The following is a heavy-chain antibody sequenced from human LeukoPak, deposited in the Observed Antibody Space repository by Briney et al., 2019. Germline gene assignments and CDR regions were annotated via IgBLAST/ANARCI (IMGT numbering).Heavy chain of an antibody. Sequence: GGSLRLSCAASGFTFDDYGMSWVRQAPAKGLEWVSGINLKGGSTAYADSVKGRFTISRDNAKNSLYLQMKRLRAEAKAFYYSVRLDFWGGFKGGDYWGQGTLVTVSS. V-gene: IGHV3-20*04. D-gene: IGHD3-3*01. CDR2: INLKGGST. J-gene: IGHJ4*02. CDR3: VRLDFWGGFKGGDY. CDR1: GFTFDDYG.